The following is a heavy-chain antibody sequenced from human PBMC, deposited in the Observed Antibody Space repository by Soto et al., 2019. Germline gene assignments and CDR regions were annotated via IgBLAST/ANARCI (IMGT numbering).Heavy chain of an antibody. J-gene: IGHJ4*02. CDR3: SRDAPPFGY. CDR1: GYTFTSYG. D-gene: IGHD3-10*01. Sequence: QVQLVQSGAEVKKPGASVKVSCKASGYTFTSYGISWVRQAPGQGLEGMGWISAYNGNTNYPQKLQGRVTMTTDTSTSTAYMEPRTLSCDDTAVYYCSRDAPPFGYWGQGTLVTVSS. CDR2: ISAYNGNT. V-gene: IGHV1-18*01.